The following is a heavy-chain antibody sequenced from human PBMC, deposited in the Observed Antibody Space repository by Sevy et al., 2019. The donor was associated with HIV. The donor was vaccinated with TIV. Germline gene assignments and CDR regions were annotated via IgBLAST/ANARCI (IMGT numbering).Heavy chain of an antibody. Sequence: GGSLRLSCAASGFTFSSYGMHWVRQAPGKGLEWVAVIWYDGSNKYYADSVKGRFTISRDNSKNTLYLQMNSLRAEDTAVYYCARDPSFHDYRDYARNYYGMDVWGQGTTVTVSS. CDR2: IWYDGSNK. V-gene: IGHV3-33*01. D-gene: IGHD4-17*01. CDR1: GFTFSSYG. J-gene: IGHJ6*02. CDR3: ARDPSFHDYRDYARNYYGMDV.